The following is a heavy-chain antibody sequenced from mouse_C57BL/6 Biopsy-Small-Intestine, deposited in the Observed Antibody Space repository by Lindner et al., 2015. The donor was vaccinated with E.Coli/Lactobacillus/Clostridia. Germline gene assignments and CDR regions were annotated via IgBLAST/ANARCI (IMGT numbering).Heavy chain of an antibody. CDR2: ISSGSSTI. CDR1: GFTFSDYG. J-gene: IGHJ4*01. CDR3: AREDDYEGYAMDY. Sequence: VQLQEVWGGLVQPGGSLKLSCAASGFTFSDYGMAWVRQAPRKGPEWVASISSGSSTIYYADTVKGRFTISRDNAKNTLFLQMTSLRSEDTAMYYCAREDDYEGYAMDYWGQGTSVTVSS. D-gene: IGHD2-4*01. V-gene: IGHV5-17*01.